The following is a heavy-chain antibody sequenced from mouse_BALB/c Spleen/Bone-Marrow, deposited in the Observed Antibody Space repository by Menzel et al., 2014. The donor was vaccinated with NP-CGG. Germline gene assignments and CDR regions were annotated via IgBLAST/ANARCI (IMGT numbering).Heavy chain of an antibody. CDR2: IYPGDGDT. CDR1: GYAFSSSW. D-gene: IGHD1-1*01. CDR3: ARNSYYGSSYSYFDY. Sequence: QVQLQQSGPELVKPEASVKISCKASGYAFSSSWMNWVKQRPGQGLEWIGRIYPGDGDTNYNGKFKGKATLTADKSSSTAYMQLSSLTSVDSAVYFCARNSYYGSSYSYFDYWGQGTTLTVSS. J-gene: IGHJ2*01. V-gene: IGHV1-82*01.